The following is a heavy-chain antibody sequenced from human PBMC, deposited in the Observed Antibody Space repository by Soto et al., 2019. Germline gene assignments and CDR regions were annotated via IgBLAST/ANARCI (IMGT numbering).Heavy chain of an antibody. CDR2: IDPSDSYT. V-gene: IGHV5-10-1*01. CDR1: GYSFTSYW. CDR3: ARLSMRARSGWVYGMDV. D-gene: IGHD6-19*01. J-gene: IGHJ6*02. Sequence: GESLKISCKGSGYSFTSYWISWVRQMPGKGLEWMGRIDPSDSYTNYSPSFQGHVTISADKSISTAYLQWSSLKASDTAMYYCARLSMRARSGWVYGMDVWGQGTTVTVSS.